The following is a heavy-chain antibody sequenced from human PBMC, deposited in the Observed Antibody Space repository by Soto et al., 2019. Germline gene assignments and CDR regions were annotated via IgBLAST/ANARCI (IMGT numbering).Heavy chain of an antibody. CDR2: ISDSGGAT. J-gene: IGHJ4*02. Sequence: EVQLLESGGGLVQPGGSLRLSCAASGFTFSSYAMSWVRQAPGKGLEWVSAISDSGGATYYADSVKGRFTISRDNSKNTLYLQMNSLRAEDTALFYCAKHGGGGTYYGSLRLDSWGQGALVTVSS. CDR3: AKHGGGGTYYGSLRLDS. V-gene: IGHV3-23*01. CDR1: GFTFSSYA. D-gene: IGHD1-26*01.